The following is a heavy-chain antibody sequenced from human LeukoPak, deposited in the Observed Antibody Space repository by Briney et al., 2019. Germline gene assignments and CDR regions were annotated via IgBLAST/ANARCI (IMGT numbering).Heavy chain of an antibody. J-gene: IGHJ4*02. Sequence: PGGSLRLTCAASGFTFSSYGMHWVRQAPGKGLEWVSGISWRSGTIVYADSVKGRFTISRDNAKNSLYLQMNSLTAEDTALYYCAKDKWWEPEYYFDYWGQGTLVTVSS. CDR2: ISWRSGTI. V-gene: IGHV3-9*01. CDR1: GFTFSSYG. D-gene: IGHD1-26*01. CDR3: AKDKWWEPEYYFDY.